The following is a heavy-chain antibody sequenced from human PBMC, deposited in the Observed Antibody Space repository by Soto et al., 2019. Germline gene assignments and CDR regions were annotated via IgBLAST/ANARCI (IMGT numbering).Heavy chain of an antibody. CDR3: ARESSSPNYYYYGMDV. CDR2: IIPLLNTP. D-gene: IGHD6-6*01. Sequence: QVQLVQSGAEVKKPGSSVKVSCRASGGTFSSYAVSWVRQPPGQGLEWMGVIIPLLNTPKYVQKFQGRVTITADASATTAYMELSSLRSEDTAVYYCARESSSPNYYYYGMDVWGQGTTVTVSS. V-gene: IGHV1-69*01. CDR1: GGTFSSYA. J-gene: IGHJ6*02.